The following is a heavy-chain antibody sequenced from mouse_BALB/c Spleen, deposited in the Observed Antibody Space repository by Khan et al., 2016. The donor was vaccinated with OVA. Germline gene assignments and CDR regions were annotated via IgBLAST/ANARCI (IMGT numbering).Heavy chain of an antibody. D-gene: IGHD1-1*01. J-gene: IGHJ2*01. Sequence: EVELVESGPGLVKPSQSLSLTCTVTGYSITSDYAWNWIRQFPGNKLEWMGYISYSGRTSYNPSLKSRISLTRDPSKNQFFLQLNSVTTEDTATYYGARSVTITTVVATDFDYWGQGTTLTVSS. CDR1: GYSITSDYA. CDR3: ARSVTITTVVATDFDY. CDR2: ISYSGRT. V-gene: IGHV3-2*02.